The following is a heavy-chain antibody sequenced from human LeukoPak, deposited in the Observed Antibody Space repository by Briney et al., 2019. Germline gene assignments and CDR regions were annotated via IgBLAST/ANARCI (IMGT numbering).Heavy chain of an antibody. J-gene: IGHJ3*02. CDR3: ARMGDHRHCSSFSRVCPDAFDI. CDR2: IIPFSGAA. D-gene: IGHD2-2*01. V-gene: IGHV1-69*13. CDR1: GGTFSSYA. Sequence: SVKVSCKASGGTFSSYAISWVRQAPGQGLEWMGGIIPFSGAANYAQRFQGRVTTTADDSTSTAYMELSSLTSEDTAVYYCARMGDHRHCSSFSRVCPDAFDIWGQGTMVTVSS.